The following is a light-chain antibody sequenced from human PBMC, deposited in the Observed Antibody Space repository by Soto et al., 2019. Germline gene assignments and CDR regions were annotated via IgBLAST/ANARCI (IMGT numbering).Light chain of an antibody. CDR2: AAS. J-gene: IGKJ4*01. CDR1: QSVYNY. CDR3: QQSDSIPHT. V-gene: IGKV1-39*01. Sequence: DIQMTQSPSSLFASVGDRVSITCRASQSVYNYLNWYQQKPGKAPKVLIYAASTLQSGVPSRFSGSGSGTDFTLTISSLQPEDFAVYYCQQSDSIPHTFGGGTKVEIK.